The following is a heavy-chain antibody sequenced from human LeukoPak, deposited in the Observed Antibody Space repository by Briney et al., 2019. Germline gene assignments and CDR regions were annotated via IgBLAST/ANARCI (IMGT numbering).Heavy chain of an antibody. Sequence: ASVKVSCKASGYIFTSYGVSWVRQAPGQGLEWMGWISAFNGNTNYAQKFRGRVTMTTEASTSTAYMELRSLRSDDTAFYYCAREPGLARSTFFDYWGQGTLVTVSS. CDR3: AREPGLARSTFFDY. J-gene: IGHJ4*02. CDR2: ISAFNGNT. D-gene: IGHD3-16*01. V-gene: IGHV1-18*01. CDR1: GYIFTSYG.